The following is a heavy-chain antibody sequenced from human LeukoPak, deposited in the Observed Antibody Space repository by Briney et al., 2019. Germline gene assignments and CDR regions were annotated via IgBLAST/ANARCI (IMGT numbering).Heavy chain of an antibody. D-gene: IGHD3-10*01. Sequence: GGSLRLSCAASGFTFSSYSMNWVRQAPGKGLEWVSSISSSSSYTYYADSVKGRFTISRDNAKNSLYLQMNSLRAEDTAVYYCARNVVRGVIAYYFDYWGQGTLVTVSS. CDR1: GFTFSSYS. CDR3: ARNVVRGVIAYYFDY. V-gene: IGHV3-21*01. J-gene: IGHJ4*02. CDR2: ISSSSSYT.